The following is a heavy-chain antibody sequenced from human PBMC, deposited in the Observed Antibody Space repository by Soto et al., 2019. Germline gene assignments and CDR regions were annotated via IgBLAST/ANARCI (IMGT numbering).Heavy chain of an antibody. V-gene: IGHV4-39*01. Sequence: SETLSLTCAVYGGSFSGDYWRWSWIRQPPGKGLEWIGSIYYSGSTYYNPSLKSRVTISVDTSRNQFSLKLSSVTAADTAVYYCACIFSGGYGYGFYYYGMDVWGQGTTVT. J-gene: IGHJ6*02. CDR1: GGSFSGDYWR. D-gene: IGHD5-18*01. CDR2: IYYSGST. CDR3: ACIFSGGYGYGFYYYGMDV.